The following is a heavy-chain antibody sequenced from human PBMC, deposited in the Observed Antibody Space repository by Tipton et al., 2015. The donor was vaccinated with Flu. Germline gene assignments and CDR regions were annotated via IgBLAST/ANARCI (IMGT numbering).Heavy chain of an antibody. V-gene: IGHV3-23*01. CDR3: AKDRWGVVGATKFDY. D-gene: IGHD1-26*01. J-gene: IGHJ4*02. CDR1: GFTFSSYA. CDR2: ISGSGGST. Sequence: SLRLSCAASGFTFSSYAMSWVRQAPGKGLEWVSAISGSGGSTYYANSVKGRFTISRDNSKNTLYLQMNSLRAEDTAVYYCAKDRWGVVGATKFDYWGQGTLVTVSS.